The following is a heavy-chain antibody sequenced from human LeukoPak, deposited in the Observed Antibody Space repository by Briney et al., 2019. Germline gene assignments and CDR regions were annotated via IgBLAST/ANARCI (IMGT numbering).Heavy chain of an antibody. CDR2: IYTSGST. V-gene: IGHV4-61*02. CDR3: ARNDILTGYCFDY. CDR1: GGSISSGDYY. Sequence: PSQTLSLTCTVSGGSISSGDYYWSWIRQPPGKGLEWIGRIYTSGSTNYNPSLKSRVTISVDTSKNQFSLKLSSVTAADTAVYYCARNDILTGYCFDYWGQGTLVTVSS. J-gene: IGHJ4*02. D-gene: IGHD3-9*01.